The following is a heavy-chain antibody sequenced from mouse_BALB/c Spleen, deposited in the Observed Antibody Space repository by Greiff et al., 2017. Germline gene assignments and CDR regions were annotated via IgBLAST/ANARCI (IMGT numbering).Heavy chain of an antibody. CDR3: AREGYYGSRGAMDY. Sequence: VQLKQSGAELVKPGASVKLSCTASGFNIKDTYMHWVKQRPEQGLEWIGRIDPANGNTKYDPKFQGKATITADTSSNTAYLQLSSLTSEDTAVYYCAREGYYGSRGAMDYWGQGTSVTVSS. J-gene: IGHJ4*01. CDR2: IDPANGNT. V-gene: IGHV14-3*02. CDR1: GFNIKDTY. D-gene: IGHD1-1*01.